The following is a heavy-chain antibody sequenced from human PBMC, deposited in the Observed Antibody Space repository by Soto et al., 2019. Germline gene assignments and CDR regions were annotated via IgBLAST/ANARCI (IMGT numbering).Heavy chain of an antibody. J-gene: IGHJ6*02. CDR1: GFTFSNAW. D-gene: IGHD4-17*01. CDR2: IKSKTDGGTT. V-gene: IGHV3-15*01. Sequence: GGSLRLSCAASGFTFSNAWMSWVRQAPGKGLEWVGRIKSKTDGGTTDYAAPVKGRFTISRDDSKNTLYLQMNSLKTEDTAVYYCTTLTYGDFDPYYYYGMDVWGQGTTVTVSS. CDR3: TTLTYGDFDPYYYYGMDV.